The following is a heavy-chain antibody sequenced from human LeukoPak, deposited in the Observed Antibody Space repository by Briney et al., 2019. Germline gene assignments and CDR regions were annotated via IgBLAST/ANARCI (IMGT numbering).Heavy chain of an antibody. CDR3: AREGYYGSGSYSYYYYGMDV. D-gene: IGHD3-10*01. CDR1: GFTFSTYA. V-gene: IGHV3-23*01. CDR2: ISGSGGTT. Sequence: PGGSLRLSCAASGFTFSTYAINWVRQAPGKGLEWVSAISGSGGTTFYADSVKGRFTISRDNSKNTLYLQMNSLRAEDTAVYYCAREGYYGSGSYSYYYYGMDVWGQGTTVTVSS. J-gene: IGHJ6*02.